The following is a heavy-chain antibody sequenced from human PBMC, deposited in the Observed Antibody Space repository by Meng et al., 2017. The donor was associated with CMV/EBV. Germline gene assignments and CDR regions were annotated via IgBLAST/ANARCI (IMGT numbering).Heavy chain of an antibody. CDR2: IYYSGST. V-gene: IGHV4-59*01. CDR3: ARFITFGGVIVIDY. D-gene: IGHD3-16*02. CDR1: GGSISSYY. J-gene: IGHJ4*02. Sequence: SETLSLTCTVSGGSISSYYWSWIRQPPGKGLEWIGYIYYSGSTNYNPSLKSRVTISVDTSKNQFSLKLSSVTAADTAVYYCARFITFGGVIVIDYWGQGTLVTSPQ.